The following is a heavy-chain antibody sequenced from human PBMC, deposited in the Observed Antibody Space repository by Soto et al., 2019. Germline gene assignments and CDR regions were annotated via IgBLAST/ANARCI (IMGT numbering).Heavy chain of an antibody. CDR1: GFDFSDFH. Sequence: GGSLRLSCVASGFDFSDFHISWVRQAPGKGLEWISYISSSLGHTDYAESVKGRFTISRDNAKSSVFLEMSDLRSDDTAVYYCAANWNFGLNFWGQGTLVTVSS. CDR3: AANWNFGLNF. D-gene: IGHD1-1*01. CDR2: ISSSLGHT. J-gene: IGHJ4*02. V-gene: IGHV3-11*03.